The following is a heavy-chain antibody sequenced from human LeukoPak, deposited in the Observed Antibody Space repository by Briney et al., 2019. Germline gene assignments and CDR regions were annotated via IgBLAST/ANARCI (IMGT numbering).Heavy chain of an antibody. J-gene: IGHJ6*04. D-gene: IGHD3-9*01. CDR1: GYTFTSYA. Sequence: ASVKVSCKASGYTFTSYAMHWVRQAPGQGLEWMGWINAGNGNTKFSQEFQGRVTITRDTSASTAYMELSSLRSEDTAVYYCAREGLRYFDSLPQYGMDVWGKGTTVTVSS. CDR2: INAGNGNT. CDR3: AREGLRYFDSLPQYGMDV. V-gene: IGHV1-3*01.